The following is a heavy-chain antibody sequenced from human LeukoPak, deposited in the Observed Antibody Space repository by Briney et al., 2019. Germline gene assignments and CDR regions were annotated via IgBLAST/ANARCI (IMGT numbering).Heavy chain of an antibody. V-gene: IGHV3-30-3*01. CDR3: ARDVIPWGSYWDYYYYYGMDV. CDR2: IAYDGTIK. D-gene: IGHD3-16*01. J-gene: IGHJ6*02. CDR1: GFTFSSHW. Sequence: GGSLRLSCAASGFTFSSHWMNWVRQAPGQGLEWVAVIAYDGTIKLYADSVKGRFTISRDDSKNTLYLQMNSLRAEDTAVYYCARDVIPWGSYWDYYYYYGMDVWGQGTTVTVSS.